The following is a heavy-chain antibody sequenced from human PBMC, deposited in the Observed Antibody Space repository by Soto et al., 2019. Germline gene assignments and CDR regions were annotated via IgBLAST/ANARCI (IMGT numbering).Heavy chain of an antibody. J-gene: IGHJ5*02. CDR3: ATAEVDH. CDR2: VTGDGHTI. V-gene: IGHV3-74*01. CDR1: GFTFANSW. Sequence: GGSLRLSCAASGFTFANSWMHWIRQAPGKGPEWVSRVTGDGHTIQYADSVKGRFTVSRDNAKNTLYLQMNSLKAEDTAVYYCATAEVDHWGPGTLVTVSS.